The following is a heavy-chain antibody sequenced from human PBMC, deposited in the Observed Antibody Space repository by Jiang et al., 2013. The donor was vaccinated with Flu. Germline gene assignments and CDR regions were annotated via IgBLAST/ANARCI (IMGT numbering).Heavy chain of an antibody. D-gene: IGHD2-21*02. CDR2: IKQDGSEK. Sequence: LLESGEGLVQPGGSLRLSCAASGFTFSGYWMNWVRQAPGKGLEWVANIKQDGSEKYYVDSVKGRFTISRDNAKNSLYLQMNSLRAEDTAMYYCASTPVVTAGGWFDPWGQGTLVTVSS. CDR3: ASTPVVTAGGWFDP. CDR1: GFTFSGYW. J-gene: IGHJ5*02. V-gene: IGHV3-7*05.